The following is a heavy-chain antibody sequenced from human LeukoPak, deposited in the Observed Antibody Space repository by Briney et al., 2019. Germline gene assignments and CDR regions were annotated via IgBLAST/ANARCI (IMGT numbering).Heavy chain of an antibody. D-gene: IGHD3-3*01. CDR1: GGSFSGYY. J-gene: IGHJ4*02. Sequence: SETLSLTCAVYGGSFSGYYRSWIRQPPGKGLEWIGEINHSGSTNYNPSLKSRVTISVDTSKNQFSLKLSSMTAADTAVYYCARGRHRGVVRFLEWLSPFDYWGQGTLVTVSS. CDR3: ARGRHRGVVRFLEWLSPFDY. V-gene: IGHV4-34*01. CDR2: INHSGST.